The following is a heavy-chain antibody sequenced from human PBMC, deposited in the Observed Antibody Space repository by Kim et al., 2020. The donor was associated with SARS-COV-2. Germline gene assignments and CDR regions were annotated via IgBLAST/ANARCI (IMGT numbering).Heavy chain of an antibody. Sequence: SETLSLTCTVSGGSISSGGYYWSWIRQHPGKGLEWIGYIYYSGSTYYNPSLKSRVTISVDTSKNQFSLKLSSVTAADTAVYYCAMTMGDYYRSRQPSLGYFQHWGQGTLVTVSS. V-gene: IGHV4-31*03. J-gene: IGHJ1*01. CDR3: AMTMGDYYRSRQPSLGYFQH. CDR1: GGSISSGGYY. D-gene: IGHD3-22*01. CDR2: IYYSGST.